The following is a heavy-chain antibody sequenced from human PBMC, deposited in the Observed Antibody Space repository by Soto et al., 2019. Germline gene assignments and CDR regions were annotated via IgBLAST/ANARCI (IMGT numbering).Heavy chain of an antibody. CDR2: IIPIFGTA. Sequence: QVQLVQSGAEVKKPGSSVKVSCKASGGTFSSYAISWVRQAPGQGLEWLGGIIPIFGTANYAQKFQGRVTITADKSTSTAYMELGSLRSEDTAVYYCARDFGEDYYDSSGYYYEVGYWGQGTLVTVSS. V-gene: IGHV1-69*06. J-gene: IGHJ4*02. CDR1: GGTFSSYA. CDR3: ARDFGEDYYDSSGYYYEVGY. D-gene: IGHD3-22*01.